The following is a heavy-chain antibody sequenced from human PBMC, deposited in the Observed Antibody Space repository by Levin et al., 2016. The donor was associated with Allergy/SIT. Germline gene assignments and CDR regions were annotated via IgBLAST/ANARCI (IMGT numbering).Heavy chain of an antibody. D-gene: IGHD2/OR15-2a*01. J-gene: IGHJ4*02. CDR3: ASLPAQIGH. CDR2: IYYSGST. V-gene: IGHV4-31*02. Sequence: WIRQPPGKGLEWIGYIYYSGSTYYNPSLKSRVTISVDTSKNQFSLKLSSVTAADTAVYYCASLPAQIGHWGQGTLVTVSS.